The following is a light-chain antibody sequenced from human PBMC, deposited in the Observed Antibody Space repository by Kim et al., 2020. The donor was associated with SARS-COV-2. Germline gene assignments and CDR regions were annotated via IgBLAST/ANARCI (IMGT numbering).Light chain of an antibody. CDR1: PSIDTW. V-gene: IGKV1-5*01. Sequence: ASVGDRFTITCRASPSIDTWLAWYQQKPGKAPKLLIYDASSLESGVPSRFSGGGSAAEFTLTITSLQPDDFATYFCQQYKTYPWTFGQGTKVDIK. CDR2: DAS. J-gene: IGKJ1*01. CDR3: QQYKTYPWT.